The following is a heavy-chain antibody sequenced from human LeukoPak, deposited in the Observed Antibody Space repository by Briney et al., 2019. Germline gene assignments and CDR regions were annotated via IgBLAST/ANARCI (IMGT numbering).Heavy chain of an antibody. CDR3: ARAYPIFGVMSTFDY. J-gene: IGHJ4*02. CDR2: IIPIFGTA. Sequence: GASVKVSCKASGGTFSSYEISWVRQAPGQGLEWMGGIIPIFGTATYAQKFQGRLTITADESTTTAYMELSSLRSEDTAVYYCARAYPIFGVMSTFDYWGQGTLVTVSS. D-gene: IGHD3-3*01. CDR1: GGTFSSYE. V-gene: IGHV1-69*13.